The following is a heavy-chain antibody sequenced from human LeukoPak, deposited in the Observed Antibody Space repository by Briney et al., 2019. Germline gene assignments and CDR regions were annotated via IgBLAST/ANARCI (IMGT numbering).Heavy chain of an antibody. V-gene: IGHV1-2*04. J-gene: IGHJ4*02. CDR3: AKDRGYSYGLSLDY. Sequence: ASVKVSCKASGYTFTGYYMHWVRQAPGQGLEWMGWINPNSGGTNYAQKFQGWVTMTRDTSISTAYMELSRLRSDDTAVYYCAKDRGYSYGLSLDYWGQGTLVTVSS. CDR1: GYTFTGYY. D-gene: IGHD5-18*01. CDR2: INPNSGGT.